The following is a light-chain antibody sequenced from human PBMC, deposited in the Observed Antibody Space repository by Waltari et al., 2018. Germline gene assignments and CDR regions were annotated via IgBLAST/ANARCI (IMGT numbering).Light chain of an antibody. CDR3: CSYAGGTASIL. CDR1: SSDVGSHNL. Sequence: QSALTQPASVSGSPGQSITISCTGTSSDVGSHNLFPWYQPHPGKAPKLMIYEDTKRPSGVSNRFSGSKSGNTASLTISGLQAEDEADYYCCSYAGGTASILLGGGTKLTVL. CDR2: EDT. V-gene: IGLV2-23*01. J-gene: IGLJ2*01.